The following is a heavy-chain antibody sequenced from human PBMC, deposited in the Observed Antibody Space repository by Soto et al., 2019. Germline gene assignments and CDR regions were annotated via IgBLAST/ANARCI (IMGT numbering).Heavy chain of an antibody. J-gene: IGHJ4*02. CDR2: IRYTGKI. Sequence: PSETLSLTCTVSGDSVSSGDYYWSWFRQPPEKGLEWFGYIRYTGKIFYNPSLQSRLSISLDTSENQFSLRLRSVTAADTAVYFWPRGYCRDDYCYAFDYWGRGTLVTVSS. CDR3: PRGYCRDDYCYAFDY. V-gene: IGHV4-30-4*01. D-gene: IGHD2-21*01. CDR1: GDSVSSGDYY.